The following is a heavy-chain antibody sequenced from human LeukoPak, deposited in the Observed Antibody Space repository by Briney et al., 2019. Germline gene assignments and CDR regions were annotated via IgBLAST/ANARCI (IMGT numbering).Heavy chain of an antibody. CDR1: GGSITSGSYY. Sequence: SETLSLTCTVSGGSITSGSYYWTCIRQPAGKGLEWIGHISASGSTNYNPSLKSRVTISVDTSKNQFSLKLASVTAADTAVYYCARRRIVATLDYWGQGTLVTVSS. CDR2: ISASGST. V-gene: IGHV4-61*09. CDR3: ARRRIVATLDY. J-gene: IGHJ4*02. D-gene: IGHD5-12*01.